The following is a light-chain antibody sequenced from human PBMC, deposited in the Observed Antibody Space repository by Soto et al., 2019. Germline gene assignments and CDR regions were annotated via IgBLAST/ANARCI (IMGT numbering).Light chain of an antibody. V-gene: IGLV2-14*01. CDR2: DVS. CDR3: CSYTSSSPYV. J-gene: IGLJ1*01. CDR1: SSDAGGNNY. Sequence: HSVLTQPASVSGSPGRSITISCTGTSSDAGGNNYLSSYQQHPGQAPKLMIYDVSNRPSGVSNRFSGAKSGNTASPTISGRQPADEADDYCCSYTSSSPYVFGTGTKLTVL.